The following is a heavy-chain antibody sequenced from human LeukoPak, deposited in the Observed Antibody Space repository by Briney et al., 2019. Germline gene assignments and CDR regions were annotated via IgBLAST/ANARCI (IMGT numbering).Heavy chain of an antibody. CDR1: GFTFSSYA. J-gene: IGHJ4*02. Sequence: GGSLRLSCAASGFTFSSYAMSWVRQAPGKGLEWVSAISGSGGSTYYADSVKGRFTISRDNSKNTLYLQMNSLRAEDTAVYYCAKDGLGQYYYDSSGPNWGQGTLVTVSS. CDR3: AKDGLGQYYYDSSGPN. CDR2: ISGSGGST. V-gene: IGHV3-23*01. D-gene: IGHD3-22*01.